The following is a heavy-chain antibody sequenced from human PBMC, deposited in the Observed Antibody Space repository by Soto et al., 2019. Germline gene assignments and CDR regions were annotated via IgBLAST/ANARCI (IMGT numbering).Heavy chain of an antibody. CDR3: ARDKGDGSGSYYGY. V-gene: IGHV1-18*01. CDR2: ISAYNGKT. D-gene: IGHD3-10*01. Sequence: QVQLVQSGAEVKKPGASVKVSCKASGYTFTSYGISWVRQAPGQGLEWMGWISAYNGKTNYAQKLQGRVSMTTDTSTRTAYRELRSLRSEDTAVYYCARDKGDGSGSYYGYWGQGTLVTVSS. J-gene: IGHJ4*02. CDR1: GYTFTSYG.